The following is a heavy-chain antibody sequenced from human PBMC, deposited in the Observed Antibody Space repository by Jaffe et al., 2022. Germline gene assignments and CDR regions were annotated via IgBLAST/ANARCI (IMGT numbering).Heavy chain of an antibody. V-gene: IGHV3-15*01. CDR1: GFTFSNAW. CDR3: TTDALSYGDYPPSFDY. J-gene: IGHJ4*02. D-gene: IGHD4-17*01. Sequence: EVQLVESGGGLVKPGGSLRLSCAASGFTFSNAWMSWVRQAPGKGLEWVGRIKSKTDGGTTDYAAPVKGRFTISRDDSKNTLYLQMNSLKTEDTAVYYCTTDALSYGDYPPSFDYWGQGTLVTVSS. CDR2: IKSKTDGGTT.